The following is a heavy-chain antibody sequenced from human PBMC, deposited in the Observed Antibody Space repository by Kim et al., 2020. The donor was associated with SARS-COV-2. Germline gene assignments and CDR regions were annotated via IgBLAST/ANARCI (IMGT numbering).Heavy chain of an antibody. J-gene: IGHJ4*02. CDR2: LSHSGST. D-gene: IGHD7-27*01. Sequence: SQTLSLTCAVYGGSFSGYYWSWIRQPPGKGLEWIGELSHSGSTNNNPSLNSRVTISGDTSKSQFSLKLSSVTAGDTAVYYCARGTLNWGWIYWGQGTLVTVSS. CDR3: ARGTLNWGWIY. CDR1: GGSFSGYY. V-gene: IGHV4-34*01.